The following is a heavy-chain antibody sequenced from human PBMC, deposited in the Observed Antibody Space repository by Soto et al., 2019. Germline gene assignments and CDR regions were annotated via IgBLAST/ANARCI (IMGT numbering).Heavy chain of an antibody. Sequence: SETLSLTCAVYGGSFSGYYWSWIRQPPGKGLEWIGEINHSGSTNYNPSLKSRVVMSVDLSQNQFSLKLSSVTAADTAVYFCATNRGFDFYYFDSWGQGTPVTVSS. CDR3: ATNRGFDFYYFDS. V-gene: IGHV4-34*01. CDR2: INHSGST. D-gene: IGHD5-12*01. CDR1: GGSFSGYY. J-gene: IGHJ4*02.